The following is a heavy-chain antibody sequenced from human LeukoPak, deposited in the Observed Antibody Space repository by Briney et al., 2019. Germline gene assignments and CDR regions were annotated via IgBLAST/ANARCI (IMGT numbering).Heavy chain of an antibody. V-gene: IGHV4-59*05. CDR2: IYYSGST. D-gene: IGHD3-10*01. J-gene: IGHJ4*02. CDR1: GGSTSSYY. CDR3: YYGSGSYYPFDY. Sequence: SETLSLTCTVSGGSTSSYYWSWIRQPPGKGLEWIGSIYYSGSTYYNPSLKSRVTISVDTSKNQFSLKLSSVTAADTAVYYCYYGSGSYYPFDYWGQGTLVTVSS.